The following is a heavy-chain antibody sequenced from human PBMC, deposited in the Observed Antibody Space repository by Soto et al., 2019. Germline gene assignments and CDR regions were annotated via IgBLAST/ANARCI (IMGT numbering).Heavy chain of an antibody. Sequence: QVQLVQSGAEVKKPGASVKVSCKASGYTFTSFCISWVRQAPGQGLEWMGRISDYNGNTNYAQKLQGRVTTTTDTSTSTAYMELSSLTSDAAAVYYCARVAGALGPWFDPWGQGTLVTVSS. D-gene: IGHD1-26*01. CDR2: ISDYNGNT. J-gene: IGHJ5*02. V-gene: IGHV1-18*01. CDR3: ARVAGALGPWFDP. CDR1: GYTFTSFC.